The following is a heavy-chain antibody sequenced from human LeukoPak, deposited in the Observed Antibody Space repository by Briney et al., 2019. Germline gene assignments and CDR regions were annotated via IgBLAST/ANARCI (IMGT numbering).Heavy chain of an antibody. Sequence: PSETLSLTCTVSGYSISSGYYWGWIRQPPGKGLEWIGSIYHSGSTYYNPSLKSRVTISVDTSKNQFSLKLSSVTAADTAVYYCARGRPVAAAGTMIDPWGQGTLVTVSS. CDR1: GYSISSGYY. V-gene: IGHV4-38-2*02. CDR3: ARGRPVAAAGTMIDP. J-gene: IGHJ5*02. D-gene: IGHD6-13*01. CDR2: IYHSGST.